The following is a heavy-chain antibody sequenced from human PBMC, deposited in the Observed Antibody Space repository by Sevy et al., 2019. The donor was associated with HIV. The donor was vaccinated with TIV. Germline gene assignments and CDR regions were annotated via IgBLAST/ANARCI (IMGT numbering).Heavy chain of an antibody. CDR1: GFKFNGHG. CDR3: ARDYEVNNWGVVGAFDM. CDR2: ISHDGDNK. J-gene: IGHJ3*02. V-gene: IGHV3-30*14. Sequence: GGSLRLSCVAPGFKFNGHGIHWVRQAPGKGLQWVAGISHDGDNKNYADSVKGRFTISGDQSKNTVFLQMNPLTTEDTAVYYCARDYEVNNWGVVGAFDMWGLGTMVTVSS. D-gene: IGHD3-10*01.